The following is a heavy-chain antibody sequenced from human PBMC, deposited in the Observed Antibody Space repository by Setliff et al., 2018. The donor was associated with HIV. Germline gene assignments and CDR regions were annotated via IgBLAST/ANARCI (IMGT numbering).Heavy chain of an antibody. D-gene: IGHD5-12*01. CDR3: ASSAGAVATKAPYGDYYYYFSMDV. Sequence: GASVKVSCKASGGIFSRSAFRWVRQAPGQGLEWMGGIIPIFGTPNYAQKFQGRVTMTTDESTNTVYMELYSLTFEDTAIYYCASSAGAVATKAPYGDYYYYFSMDVWGKGTTVTVSS. CDR1: GGIFSRSA. J-gene: IGHJ6*03. V-gene: IGHV1-69*05. CDR2: IIPIFGTP.